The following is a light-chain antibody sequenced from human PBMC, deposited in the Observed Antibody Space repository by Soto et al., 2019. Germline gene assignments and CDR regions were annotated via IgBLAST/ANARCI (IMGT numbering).Light chain of an antibody. CDR1: QSIDGW. CDR2: RAS. J-gene: IGKJ2*01. V-gene: IGKV1-5*03. CDR3: EQYNSYPKT. Sequence: DVQMTQSPSTLSASIGDTVTITSRASQSIDGWLAWYQQKPGRPPKLLIYRASILENGVPSRFSGRGSGTEFTLTISSLRPDDLGTYFCEQYNSYPKTFGEWTKLDI.